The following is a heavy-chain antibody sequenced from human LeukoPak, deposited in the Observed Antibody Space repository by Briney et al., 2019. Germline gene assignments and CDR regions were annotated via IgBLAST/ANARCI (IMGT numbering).Heavy chain of an antibody. J-gene: IGHJ3*02. CDR2: ISSSSSYI. Sequence: GGSLRLSCAASGLTFSGYVMSWARQAPGKGLEWVSSISSSSSYIYYADSVKGRFTISRDNAKNSLYLQMNSLRAEDTAVYYCAGGEGGGPVGAFDIWGQGTMVTVSS. V-gene: IGHV3-21*01. CDR3: AGGEGGGPVGAFDI. D-gene: IGHD1-26*01. CDR1: GLTFSGYV.